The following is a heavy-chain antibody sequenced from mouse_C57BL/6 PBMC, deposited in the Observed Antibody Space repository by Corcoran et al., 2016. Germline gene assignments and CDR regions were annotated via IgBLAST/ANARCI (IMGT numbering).Heavy chain of an antibody. CDR1: GYTFTTYG. Sequence: QIQLVQSGPELKKPGETVKISCKASGYTFTTYGMSWVKQAPGKGLKWMGWINTYSGVPTYADDFKGRFDFSLETAASTADLQINNLKNEDTATYFCARGGATMITRYYFDYWGQGTTLTVSS. CDR3: ARGGATMITRYYFDY. CDR2: INTYSGVP. J-gene: IGHJ2*01. V-gene: IGHV9-3*01. D-gene: IGHD2-4*01.